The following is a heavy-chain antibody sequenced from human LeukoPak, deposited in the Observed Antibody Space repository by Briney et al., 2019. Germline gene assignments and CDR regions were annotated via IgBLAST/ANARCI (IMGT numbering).Heavy chain of an antibody. D-gene: IGHD3-16*01. CDR2: IYYSGST. V-gene: IGHV4-30-4*08. CDR3: ARDGADYDAFDI. CDR1: GGSISSGDYY. J-gene: IGHJ3*02. Sequence: SETLSLTCTVSGGSISSGDYYWSWIRQPPGKGLEWIGYIYYSGSTYYNPSLKSRVTISADTSKNQFSLKLSSVTAADTAVYYCARDGADYDAFDIWGQGTMVTVSS.